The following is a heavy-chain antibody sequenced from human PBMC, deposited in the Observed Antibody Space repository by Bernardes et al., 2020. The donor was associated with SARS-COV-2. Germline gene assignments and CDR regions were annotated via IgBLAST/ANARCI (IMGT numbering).Heavy chain of an antibody. V-gene: IGHV4-4*07. CDR1: GGSISNYY. D-gene: IGHD2-8*01. Sequence: SETLSLTCTVSGGSISNYYWSWIRQPAGKGLEWIGRFYTSGNTNYNPSLKSRVTMSVDTSKNQFSLKLNSVTAADTAVYYCARVGEYCTNGVCSTIDYWGKETLVTVSS. CDR3: ARVGEYCTNGVCSTIDY. CDR2: FYTSGNT. J-gene: IGHJ4*02.